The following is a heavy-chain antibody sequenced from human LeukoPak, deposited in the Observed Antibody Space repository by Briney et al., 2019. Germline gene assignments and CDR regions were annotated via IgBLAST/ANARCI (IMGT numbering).Heavy chain of an antibody. J-gene: IGHJ3*02. CDR2: ISGSGGST. D-gene: IGHD3-9*01. Sequence: GGSLRLSCAASGFTFSSYGMSWVRQAPGKGLEWVSAISGSGGSTYYADSVKGRFTISRDNSKNSLYLQMNSLRAEDTAVYYCARDEDWAKGAFDIWGQGTMVTVSS. CDR1: GFTFSSYG. CDR3: ARDEDWAKGAFDI. V-gene: IGHV3-23*01.